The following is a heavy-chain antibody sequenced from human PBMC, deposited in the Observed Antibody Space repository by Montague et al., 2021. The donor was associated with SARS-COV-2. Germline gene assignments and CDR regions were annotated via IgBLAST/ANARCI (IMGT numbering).Heavy chain of an antibody. V-gene: IGHV4-31*03. J-gene: IGHJ4*02. Sequence: TLSLTCSVSGGSISSANYYWSWIRQHPGKGLEFIGYIYYSGSSFYNPSLKSRLTISVDTSKNRFSLRLSSVTAADTAIYFCARDRFDFGAGRQGTIDFWGQGTLVTVSS. CDR1: GGSISSANYY. CDR2: IYYSGSS. CDR3: ARDRFDFGAGRQGTIDF. D-gene: IGHD3-10*01.